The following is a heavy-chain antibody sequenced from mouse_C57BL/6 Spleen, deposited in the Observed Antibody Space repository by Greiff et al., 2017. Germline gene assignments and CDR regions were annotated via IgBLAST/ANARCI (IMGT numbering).Heavy chain of an antibody. CDR2: IWNGGGT. J-gene: IGHJ3*01. CDR1: GFSLTSYA. D-gene: IGHD2-2*01. Sequence: QVQLKESGPGLMAPSQSLSITCTVSGFSLTSYAISWVRQPPGKGLEWLGVIWNGGGTKYNSALKSRLSISKDNSKSKVFLNINILQADDTARYYCARNAYGYHAWFAYWSPVTLITVSA. V-gene: IGHV2-9-1*01. CDR3: ARNAYGYHAWFAY.